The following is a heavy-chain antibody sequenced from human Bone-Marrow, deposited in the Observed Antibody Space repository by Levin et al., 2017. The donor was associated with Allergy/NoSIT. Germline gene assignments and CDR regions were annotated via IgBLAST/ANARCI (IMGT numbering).Heavy chain of an antibody. CDR2: ISPSGNT. CDR1: GFTVSTYE. D-gene: IGHD3-16*01. V-gene: IGHV3-48*03. J-gene: IGHJ3*02. CDR3: ASEAELEDYHAFDI. Sequence: GESLKISCEVSGFTVSTYEMDWVRRAPGKGLEWVSWISPSGNTFYVDSVKGRFTISRDNAKNLLYLQMNSLVVEDTAVYYCASEAELEDYHAFDIWGQGTMVTVFS.